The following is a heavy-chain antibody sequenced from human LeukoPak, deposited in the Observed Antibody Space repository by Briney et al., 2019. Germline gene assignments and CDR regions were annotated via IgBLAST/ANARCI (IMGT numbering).Heavy chain of an antibody. D-gene: IGHD7-27*01. Sequence: PSETLSLTCTVSGGSISSSNYCWGWIRQPPGEGLEWIGNICYSASTYYPSLKSRVTISVDTSKNQFSLKLSSVTAADTAVYYCARHAQNWGRTFDYWGQGTLVTVSS. CDR1: GGSISSSNYC. J-gene: IGHJ4*02. CDR2: ICYSAST. V-gene: IGHV4-39*01. CDR3: ARHAQNWGRTFDY.